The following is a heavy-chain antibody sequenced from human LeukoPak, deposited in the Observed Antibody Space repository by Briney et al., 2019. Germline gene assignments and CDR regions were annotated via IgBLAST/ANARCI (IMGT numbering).Heavy chain of an antibody. D-gene: IGHD1-26*01. CDR2: IYYSGST. J-gene: IGHJ4*02. Sequence: SETLSLTCTVSGGSISSYYWSWIRQPPGKGLEWIGYIYYSGSTNYNPSLKSRVTISVDTSKNQFSLKLSSVTAADTAVYYCARQGDIVGATSYFDYWGQGTLVTVSS. V-gene: IGHV4-59*01. CDR3: ARQGDIVGATSYFDY. CDR1: GGSISSYY.